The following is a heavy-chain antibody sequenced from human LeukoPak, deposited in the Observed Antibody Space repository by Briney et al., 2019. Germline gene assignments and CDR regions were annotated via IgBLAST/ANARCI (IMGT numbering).Heavy chain of an antibody. CDR1: GYTFTDYY. J-gene: IGHJ4*02. CDR2: INPNNDDT. D-gene: IGHD5-18*01. CDR3: ARRGSGYGYDY. V-gene: IGHV1-2*02. Sequence: ASVKVSCKASGYTFTDYYMHWVRQAPGQGLERMGWINPNNDDTNYAQKFQGRVTMTRDTSVSTAYMELSSLTSDDTAVYYCARRGSGYGYDYWGQGTLVTVSS.